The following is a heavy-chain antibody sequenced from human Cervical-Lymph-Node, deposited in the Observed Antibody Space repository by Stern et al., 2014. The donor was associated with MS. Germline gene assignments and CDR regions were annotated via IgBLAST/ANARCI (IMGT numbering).Heavy chain of an antibody. D-gene: IGHD3-10*01. CDR2: ITASSGDT. CDR1: GYTFTDHH. Sequence: VQLVESGAEVKKPGASVKVSCKTSGYTFTDHHLHWARQAPGHGLEWMGWITASSGDTTDAQKFQGRVNVTRDTSISTVYMELSSLKSDDTAVYFCARGTLADPWGQGTLVTVSS. CDR3: ARGTLADP. J-gene: IGHJ5*02. V-gene: IGHV1-2*02.